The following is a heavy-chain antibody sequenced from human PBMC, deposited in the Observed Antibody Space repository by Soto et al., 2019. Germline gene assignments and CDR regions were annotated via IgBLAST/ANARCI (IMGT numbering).Heavy chain of an antibody. V-gene: IGHV4-34*01. Sequence: PSETLSLTCAVYGGSFSGYYWSWIRQPPGKGLEWIGEINHRGSTNYNPSLKSRVTISVDTSKTQFSLKLSSVTAADTAVYYCARVRGAAAYFDYWGQGTLVTVSS. D-gene: IGHD3-10*01. CDR1: GGSFSGYY. CDR3: ARVRGAAAYFDY. J-gene: IGHJ4*02. CDR2: INHRGST.